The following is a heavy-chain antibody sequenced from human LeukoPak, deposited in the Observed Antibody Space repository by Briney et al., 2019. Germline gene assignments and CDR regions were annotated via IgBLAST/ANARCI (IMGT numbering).Heavy chain of an antibody. D-gene: IGHD3-10*01. CDR1: GGSISSYY. V-gene: IGHV4-59*01. CDR3: AREGFLGSGSYPDY. Sequence: PSETLSLTCTVSGGSISSYYWSWIRQPPGKGLEWIGYIYYSGSTNYNPSLKSRVTISVDTSKNQFSLKVRSVTAADTAVYYCAREGFLGSGSYPDYWGQGTLVTVSS. J-gene: IGHJ4*02. CDR2: IYYSGST.